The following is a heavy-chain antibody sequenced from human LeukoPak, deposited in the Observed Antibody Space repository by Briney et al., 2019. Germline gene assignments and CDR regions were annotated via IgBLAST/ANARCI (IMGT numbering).Heavy chain of an antibody. J-gene: IGHJ3*01. CDR3: AREAGDNTYNV. D-gene: IGHD3-16*01. CDR1: GYTFTDFY. Sequence: ASVKVSCKASGYTFTDFYMHWVRQAPGQGLEWLGWMNPKTGETRYGQNFQGRVTMTRDTSITTAYMELSSLRSDDTAVYYCAREAGDNTYNVWGQGTMVTVSS. V-gene: IGHV1-2*02. CDR2: MNPKTGET.